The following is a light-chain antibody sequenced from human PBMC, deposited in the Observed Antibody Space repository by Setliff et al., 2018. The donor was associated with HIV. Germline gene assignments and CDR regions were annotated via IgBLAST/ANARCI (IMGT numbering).Light chain of an antibody. J-gene: IGLJ1*01. Sequence: QSVLTQPASVSGSPGQSITISCTGTSSDVGGYNYVSWYQQHPGKPPKLMIYEVSNRPSGISNRFSGPKSGNTASLTISGLQAEDEADYYCSSYTIRNTLLFGTGTKVTVL. V-gene: IGLV2-14*01. CDR3: SSYTIRNTLL. CDR2: EVS. CDR1: SSDVGGYNY.